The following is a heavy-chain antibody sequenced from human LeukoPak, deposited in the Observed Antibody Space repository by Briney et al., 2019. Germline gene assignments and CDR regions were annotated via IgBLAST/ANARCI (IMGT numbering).Heavy chain of an antibody. CDR2: ISSSSSTI. D-gene: IGHD3-3*01. J-gene: IGHJ4*02. V-gene: IGHV3-48*01. CDR3: AKDHYWSIDY. Sequence: GGSLRLSCAASGFIFSSYGIKWVRQAPGKGLECVSYISSSSSTIYYADSVKGRFTISRDNAKNTLYLQMNSLRAEDTGVYYCAKDHYWSIDYCGRGTLVTVSS. CDR1: GFIFSSYG.